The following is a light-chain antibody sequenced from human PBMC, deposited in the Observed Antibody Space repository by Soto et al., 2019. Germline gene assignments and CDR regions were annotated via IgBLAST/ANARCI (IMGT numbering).Light chain of an antibody. CDR3: SSYTSSSTPLV. Sequence: QSVLTQPASVSGSPGQSITISCTGTSSDVGGYNYVSWYQQHPGKAPKLMIYDVSNRPSGVSNRFSGSKSGNMASLTISGLQAEDEADYYCSSYTSSSTPLVFGTGTKVTVL. V-gene: IGLV2-14*01. J-gene: IGLJ1*01. CDR1: SSDVGGYNY. CDR2: DVS.